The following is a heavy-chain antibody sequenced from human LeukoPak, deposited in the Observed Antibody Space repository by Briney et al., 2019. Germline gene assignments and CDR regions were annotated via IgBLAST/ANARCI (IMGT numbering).Heavy chain of an antibody. J-gene: IGHJ4*02. Sequence: GGSLRLSCAASGFTFSSYDISWVRQAPGKGLEWVSAVSGRGDTTYYSDSVRGRFTISRDNSKSTLHLQMDSLRAEDTAVYYCAKHTFSQGVRDCWGQGTLVTASS. CDR3: AKHTFSQGVRDC. D-gene: IGHD2/OR15-2a*01. CDR1: GFTFSSYD. CDR2: VSGRGDTT. V-gene: IGHV3-23*01.